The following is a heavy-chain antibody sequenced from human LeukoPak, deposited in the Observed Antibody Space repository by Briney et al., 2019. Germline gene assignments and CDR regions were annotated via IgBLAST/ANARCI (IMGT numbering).Heavy chain of an antibody. CDR3: ARWYSNKGWFDP. CDR1: GGSISSSTYH. J-gene: IGHJ5*02. CDR2: IDYSGST. D-gene: IGHD6-13*01. V-gene: IGHV4-39*07. Sequence: PSETLCLTCTVSGGSISSSTYHWGWLRQPPGQGLEWIGSIDYSGSTYNNASLQSRVTISQDTSKNQFSLKLSSVTAADTAVYYCARWYSNKGWFDPWGQGTLVTVSS.